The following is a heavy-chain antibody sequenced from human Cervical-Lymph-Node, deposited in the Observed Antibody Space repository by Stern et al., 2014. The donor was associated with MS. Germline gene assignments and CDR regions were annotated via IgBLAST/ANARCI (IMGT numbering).Heavy chain of an antibody. CDR3: ARGRGIALRPDY. V-gene: IGHV5-51*03. Sequence: VQLVQSGAELKKPGESLRISCKGSGYSLTNTWIGWVRQTPGKGLEWMGIIYHGDSETRYSPSCQGQVTISADKTINTAYLQWSSLKASDTAMYYCARGRGIALRPDYWGQGTLVTVSS. D-gene: IGHD6-13*01. J-gene: IGHJ4*02. CDR2: IYHGDSET. CDR1: GYSLTNTW.